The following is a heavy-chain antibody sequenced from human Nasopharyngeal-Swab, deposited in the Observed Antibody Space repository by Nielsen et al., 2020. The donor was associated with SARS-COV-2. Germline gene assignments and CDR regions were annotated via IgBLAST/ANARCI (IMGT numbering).Heavy chain of an antibody. Sequence: VRQAPGKGLVWVSRINSDGSTTMYADSVKGRFTISRDNAKDMLYPQMNSLRAEDTAVYYCARVPFYSSGWYGVDYFDYWGQGTLVTVSS. V-gene: IGHV3-74*03. CDR3: ARVPFYSSGWYGVDYFDY. J-gene: IGHJ4*02. D-gene: IGHD6-19*01. CDR2: INSDGSTT.